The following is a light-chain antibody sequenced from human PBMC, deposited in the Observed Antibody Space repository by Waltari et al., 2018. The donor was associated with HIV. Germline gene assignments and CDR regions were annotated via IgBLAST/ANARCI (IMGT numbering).Light chain of an antibody. CDR1: QNITDY. Sequence: DIQMTQFPSSLSASVGDRITVTCRASQNITDYLNWYHHKQEKAPRLLIYGTSRLQSGVPTRFSGSGSGTDFTLTIGSLQPEDFATYYCQQTYSTPWTFGQGTKVEFK. CDR2: GTS. V-gene: IGKV1-39*01. J-gene: IGKJ1*01. CDR3: QQTYSTPWT.